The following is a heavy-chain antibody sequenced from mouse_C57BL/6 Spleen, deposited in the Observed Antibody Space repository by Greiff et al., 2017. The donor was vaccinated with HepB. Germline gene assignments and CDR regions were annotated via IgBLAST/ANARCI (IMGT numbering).Heavy chain of an antibody. CDR3: ARRGAGTYYFDY. CDR1: GYTFTSYW. D-gene: IGHD4-1*01. CDR2: IDPSDSYT. J-gene: IGHJ2*01. Sequence: QVQLQQSGAELVMPGASVKLSCKASGYTFTSYWMHWVKQRPGQGLEWIGEIDPSDSYTNYNQKFKGKSTLTVDKSSSPAYMQLSSLTSEDSAVYDCARRGAGTYYFDYWGQGTTLTVSS. V-gene: IGHV1-69*01.